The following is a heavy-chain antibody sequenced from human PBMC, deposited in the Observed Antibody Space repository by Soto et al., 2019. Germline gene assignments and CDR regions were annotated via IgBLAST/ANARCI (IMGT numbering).Heavy chain of an antibody. V-gene: IGHV4-34*01. Sequence: SETLSLTCAVYGGSFSGYYWSWIRQPPGKGMEWFGEINHSGSTNYNPSLKSRVTISVDTSKNQFSLKLSSVTAADTAVYYCARVLMTPAAGDFYYYYGMDVWGQGTTVTVS. CDR2: INHSGST. CDR1: GGSFSGYY. CDR3: ARVLMTPAAGDFYYYYGMDV. D-gene: IGHD6-13*01. J-gene: IGHJ6*02.